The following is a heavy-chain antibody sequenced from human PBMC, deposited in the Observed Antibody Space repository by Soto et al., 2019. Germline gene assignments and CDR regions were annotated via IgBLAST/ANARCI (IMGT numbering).Heavy chain of an antibody. D-gene: IGHD2-15*01. CDR1: GYTFTSYG. J-gene: IGHJ3*02. CDR2: ISAYNGNT. V-gene: IGHV1-18*01. Sequence: ASVKVSCKASGYTFTSYGISWVRQAPGQGLEWMGWISAYNGNTNYAQKLQGRVTMTTDTSTSTAYMELRSLRSDDTAVYYCARDGLLGYCSGGSCYSRVLIGAFDIRGQGTMVTVSS. CDR3: ARDGLLGYCSGGSCYSRVLIGAFDI.